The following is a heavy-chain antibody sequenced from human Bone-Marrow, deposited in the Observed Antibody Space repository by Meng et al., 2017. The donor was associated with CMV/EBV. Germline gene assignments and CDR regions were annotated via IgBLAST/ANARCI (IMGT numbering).Heavy chain of an antibody. J-gene: IGHJ3*02. CDR1: GGSFSGYY. CDR2: INHSGST. D-gene: IGHD2-2*02. V-gene: IGHV4-34*01. CDR3: ARGRLSRYCSSTSCYTRGAFDI. Sequence: SETLSLTCAVYGGSFSGYYWSWIRQPPGKGLEWIGEINHSGSTNYNPSLKSRVTISVDTSKNQFSLKLSSVTAADTAVYYSARGRLSRYCSSTSCYTRGAFDIWGPGTMVTVAS.